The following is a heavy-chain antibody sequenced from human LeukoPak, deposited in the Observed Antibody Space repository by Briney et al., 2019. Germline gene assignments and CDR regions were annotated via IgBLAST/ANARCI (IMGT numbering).Heavy chain of an antibody. CDR3: ARAGWVQLERRYAFDI. V-gene: IGHV1-69*13. J-gene: IGHJ3*02. Sequence: ASVKVSCKASGGTFSSYATSWVRQAPGQGLEWMGGIIPIFGTANYAQKFQGRVTITADESTSTAYMELSSLRSEDTAVYYCARAGWVQLERRYAFDIWGQGTMVTVSS. D-gene: IGHD1-1*01. CDR1: GGTFSSYA. CDR2: IIPIFGTA.